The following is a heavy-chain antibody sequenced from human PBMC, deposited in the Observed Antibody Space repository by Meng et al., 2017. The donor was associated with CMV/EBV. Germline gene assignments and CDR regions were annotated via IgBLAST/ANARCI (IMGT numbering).Heavy chain of an antibody. J-gene: IGHJ4*02. Sequence: SETLSLTCTVSGGSISSYYWSWIRQPPGKGLEWIGYIYYSGSTNYNPSLKSRVTISVDTSKNQFSLKLSSVTAAGTAVYYCARFITFGGVIVIDYWGQGTLVTVSS. D-gene: IGHD3-16*02. CDR3: ARFITFGGVIVIDY. V-gene: IGHV4-59*01. CDR2: IYYSGST. CDR1: GGSISSYY.